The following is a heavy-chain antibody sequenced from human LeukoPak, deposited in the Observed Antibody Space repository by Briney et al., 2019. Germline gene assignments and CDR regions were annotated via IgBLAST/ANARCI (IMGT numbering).Heavy chain of an antibody. J-gene: IGHJ4*02. CDR3: ARAAGQDYGDYYWGFDY. Sequence: GASVTVSCTASGGTFSSYAISWVRQAPGQGLEWMGGIIPIFGTANYAQKFQGRVTITADESTSTAYMELSSLRSEDTAVYYCARAAGQDYGDYYWGFDYWGQGTLVTVSS. V-gene: IGHV1-69*13. CDR1: GGTFSSYA. D-gene: IGHD4-17*01. CDR2: IIPIFGTA.